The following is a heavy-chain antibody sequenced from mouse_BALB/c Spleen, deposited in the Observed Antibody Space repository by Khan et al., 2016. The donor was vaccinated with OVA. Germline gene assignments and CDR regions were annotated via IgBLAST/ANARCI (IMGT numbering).Heavy chain of an antibody. CDR2: ITVKSDNSGA. D-gene: IGHD1-1*01. CDR1: GFTFSYYR. CDR3: SRGGYYYGTPFDY. V-gene: IGHV13-2*02. Sequence: VQLVETGGGLVRPGNSLKLSCVTSGFTFSYYRMHWLRQFPGKRLEWIAVITVKSDNSGANYAESVKGRFTISRDDSKSSVYLQMNRLREEATANYECSRGGYYYGTPFDYWGQGTTLTVSS. J-gene: IGHJ2*01.